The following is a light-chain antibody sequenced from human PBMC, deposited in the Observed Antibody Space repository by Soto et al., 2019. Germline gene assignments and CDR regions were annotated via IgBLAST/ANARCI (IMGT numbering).Light chain of an antibody. CDR3: QSYDSSLSAYV. V-gene: IGLV1-40*01. CDR2: GNS. CDR1: SSNIGAGYD. Sequence: QSVLAQPPSVSGAPGQKVTISCTGSSSNIGAGYDLHWYQQLPGTAPKLLLYGNSNRPSGVPDRFSGSKSGTSASLAITGLQAVDEADYSCQSYDSSLSAYVFGTGTKAPVL. J-gene: IGLJ1*01.